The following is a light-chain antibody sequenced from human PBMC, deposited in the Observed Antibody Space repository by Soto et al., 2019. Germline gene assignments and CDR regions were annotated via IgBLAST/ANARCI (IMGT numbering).Light chain of an antibody. CDR2: WAS. Sequence: DIVMTQSPDSLAVSLGERATIDCKSSQNVLYSSNNKNYLAWYQQKPGQPPKLLIYWASTRESGVPDRFSGSGSGTDFTLTISSLQAEDVALYYCQQYYTTPVSFGPGTKVDIK. CDR1: QNVLYSSNNKNY. CDR3: QQYYTTPVS. V-gene: IGKV4-1*01. J-gene: IGKJ3*01.